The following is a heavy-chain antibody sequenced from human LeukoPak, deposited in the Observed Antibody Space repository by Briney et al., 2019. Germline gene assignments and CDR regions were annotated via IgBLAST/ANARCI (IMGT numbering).Heavy chain of an antibody. CDR1: GFTFSSYG. D-gene: IGHD1-14*01. J-gene: IGHJ5*02. Sequence: PGGSLRLSCAASGFTFSSYGMHWVRQAPGKGLEWVAFIRYDGSNKYYADSVKGRFTISRDNSKNTLYLQMNSLRAEDTAVYYCAKDENPPSRPGGVDPWGQGTLVAVSS. V-gene: IGHV3-30*02. CDR3: AKDENPPSRPGGVDP. CDR2: IRYDGSNK.